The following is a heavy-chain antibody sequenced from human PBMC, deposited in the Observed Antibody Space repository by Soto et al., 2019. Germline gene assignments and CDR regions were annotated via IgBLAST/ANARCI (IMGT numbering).Heavy chain of an antibody. D-gene: IGHD3-9*01. J-gene: IGHJ4*02. Sequence: PGGSLRLSCTASGFTFGDYAMSWFRQAPGKGLEWVGFIRSKAYGGTTDYAAPVKGRFTISRDDSKNTLYLQMNSLKTEDTAVYYCTTGQDRYFDWFDLNTFDYWGQGTLVTVSS. CDR2: IRSKAYGGTT. V-gene: IGHV3-49*03. CDR3: TTGQDRYFDWFDLNTFDY. CDR1: GFTFGDYA.